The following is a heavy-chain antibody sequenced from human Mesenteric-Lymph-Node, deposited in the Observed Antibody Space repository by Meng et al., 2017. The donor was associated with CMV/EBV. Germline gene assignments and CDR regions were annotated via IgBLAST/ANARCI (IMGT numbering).Heavy chain of an antibody. CDR1: GCSVHCDRFF. J-gene: IGHJ5*02. CDR2: FYNRWST. CDR3: ATEHQLVRSNWFDP. D-gene: IGHD6-13*01. Sequence: SGCSVHCDRFFLGLIPEPPGKGLEWIWYFYNRWSTNYNPSLQSRVTISVDTAKDQFSLKLSSVTAADTAVYYCATEHQLVRSNWFDPWGQGTLVTVSS. V-gene: IGHV4-61*01.